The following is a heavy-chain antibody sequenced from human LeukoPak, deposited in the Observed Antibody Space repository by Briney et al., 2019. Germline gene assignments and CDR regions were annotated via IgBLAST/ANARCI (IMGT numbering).Heavy chain of an antibody. CDR1: GFTVSSNY. Sequence: PGGSLRLSCAASGFTVSSNYMSWVRQAPRKGLEWVSVIYSGGSTYYADSVKGRFTISRHNSKNTLYLQMNSLRAEDTAVYYCAKGSEGMTTVTTGYFDYWGQGTLVTVSS. J-gene: IGHJ4*02. CDR2: IYSGGST. D-gene: IGHD4-17*01. V-gene: IGHV3-53*04. CDR3: AKGSEGMTTVTTGYFDY.